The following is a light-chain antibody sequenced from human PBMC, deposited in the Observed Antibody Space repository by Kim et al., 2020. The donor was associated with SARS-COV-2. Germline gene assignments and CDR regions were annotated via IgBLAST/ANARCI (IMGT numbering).Light chain of an antibody. V-gene: IGLV1-44*01. CDR3: GAWDDSLNGWV. Sequence: GQRVTISCSGSNSNSGSNTVNGYRQLPGTAPKLLIFSNDQRPSGVPDRFSGSKSGTSASLAIRGLQSEDETHYYCGAWDDSLNGWVFGGGTKLTVL. CDR1: NSNSGSNT. CDR2: SND. J-gene: IGLJ3*02.